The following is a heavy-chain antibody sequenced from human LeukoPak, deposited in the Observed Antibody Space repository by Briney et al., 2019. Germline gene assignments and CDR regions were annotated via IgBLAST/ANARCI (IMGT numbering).Heavy chain of an antibody. CDR2: INPNSGDT. J-gene: IGHJ5*02. Sequence: ASVKVSCKASGYTFTGYYMHWVRQAPGQGLEWMGWINPNSGDTNYAQKFQGRVTMTRDTSISTAYMELSRLRSDDTAVYYCARSRGYCSSTSCPLFDPWGQGTLVTVSS. V-gene: IGHV1-2*02. CDR3: ARSRGYCSSTSCPLFDP. D-gene: IGHD2-2*01. CDR1: GYTFTGYY.